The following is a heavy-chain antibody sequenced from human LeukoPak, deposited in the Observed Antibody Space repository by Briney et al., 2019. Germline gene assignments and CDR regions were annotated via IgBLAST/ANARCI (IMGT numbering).Heavy chain of an antibody. CDR2: INGDGSST. CDR1: GFTFSSYE. V-gene: IGHV3-74*01. CDR3: ATGSGSYYDS. J-gene: IGHJ4*02. D-gene: IGHD6-19*01. Sequence: GGSLRLSCAASGFTFSSYEMNWVRQAPGKGLVWVSRINGDGSSTIYADPVRGRFTISRDNAKNMVYLQMNSLTAEDTAVYYCATGSGSYYDSWGQGTRVTVSS.